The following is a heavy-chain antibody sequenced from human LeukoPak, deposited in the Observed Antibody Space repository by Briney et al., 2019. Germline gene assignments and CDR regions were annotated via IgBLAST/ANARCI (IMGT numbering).Heavy chain of an antibody. Sequence: SETLSLTCEVSNYPITSDYYWVWIRQPPGQGLEWIGQIFHSGIAHYNPSLKSRVAMSVDTSRSQFSVNLNSVTAADTAVYYCARAGFGTAYNRFYYYMDVWGKGTTVTVSS. D-gene: IGHD3-16*01. CDR3: ARAGFGTAYNRFYYYMDV. J-gene: IGHJ6*03. CDR1: NYPITSDYY. V-gene: IGHV4-38-2*01. CDR2: IFHSGIA.